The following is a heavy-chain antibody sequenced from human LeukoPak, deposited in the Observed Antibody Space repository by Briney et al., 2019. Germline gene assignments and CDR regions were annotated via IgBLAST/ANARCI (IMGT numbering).Heavy chain of an antibody. Sequence: GGSLRLSCAASGFTFSSYWMSWVRQVPGRGLEWVANIKQDGSVKYYVDSVKGRFTISRDNAENSLYLQMNSLRAEDTALYYCAKFEARVRGRWNNAFDIWGQGTMVTVSS. J-gene: IGHJ3*02. CDR3: AKFEARVRGRWNNAFDI. D-gene: IGHD3-10*01. V-gene: IGHV3-7*03. CDR1: GFTFSSYW. CDR2: IKQDGSVK.